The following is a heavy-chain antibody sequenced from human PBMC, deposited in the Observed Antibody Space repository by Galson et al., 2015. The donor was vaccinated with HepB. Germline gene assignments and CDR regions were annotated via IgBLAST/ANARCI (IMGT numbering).Heavy chain of an antibody. CDR2: ISDSGDTT. J-gene: IGHJ6*02. D-gene: IGHD1/OR15-1a*01. Sequence: SLRLSCATSGFSFFDYAMSWVRQAPGKGLEWVSVISDSGDTTNYADSVEGRFIISRDNSKNILYLQMNSLRDEDTAVYYCAKELFSLREYKVGEIVPSEQYGIDVWGQGPRSPSP. V-gene: IGHV3-23*01. CDR3: AKELFSLREYKVGEIVPSEQYGIDV. CDR1: GFSFFDYA.